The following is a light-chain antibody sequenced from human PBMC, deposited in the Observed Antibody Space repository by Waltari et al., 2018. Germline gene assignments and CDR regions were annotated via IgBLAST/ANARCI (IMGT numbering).Light chain of an antibody. CDR3: QQYNTYPLT. CDR2: KAS. J-gene: IGKJ5*01. V-gene: IGKV1-5*03. CDR1: QYISSW. Sequence: DIQMTQSPSTLSASVGDRVTITCRACQYISSWLAWYQQKPGKAPKLLIYKASILESGVPSRFSGSESGTEFTLTISSLQPDDFATYYCQQYNTYPLTFGQGTRLEI.